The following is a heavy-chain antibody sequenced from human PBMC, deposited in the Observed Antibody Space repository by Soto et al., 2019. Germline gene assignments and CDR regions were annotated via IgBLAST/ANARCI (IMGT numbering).Heavy chain of an antibody. V-gene: IGHV1-69*13. CDR3: AKASGRSWYNWFDP. J-gene: IGHJ5*02. CDR2: IVPLFGTT. D-gene: IGHD6-13*01. Sequence: SVKVSCMASGGNFSSYGISWVRQAPGQGLEWMGGIVPLFGTTNYAHKFRGRVTITADESTSTVYMELSSLRSEDTAVYYCAKASGRSWYNWFDPWGQGTLVTVSS. CDR1: GGNFSSYG.